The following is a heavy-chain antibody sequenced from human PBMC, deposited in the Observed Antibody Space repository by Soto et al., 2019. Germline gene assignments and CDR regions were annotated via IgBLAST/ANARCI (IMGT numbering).Heavy chain of an antibody. CDR2: IRTSGTTI. D-gene: IGHD3-10*01. CDR1: GFTFSDYY. J-gene: IGHJ4*03. CDR3: ARVAYGKGWILDC. Sequence: PGGSLRLSCAASGFTFSDYYMSWIRHAPGKGLEWVSYIRTSGTTIYYADSVKGRFTISMYNAKNSLYLQMNSLRAGDTAVYFCARVAYGKGWILDCWGPGSLVTVSS. V-gene: IGHV3-11*04.